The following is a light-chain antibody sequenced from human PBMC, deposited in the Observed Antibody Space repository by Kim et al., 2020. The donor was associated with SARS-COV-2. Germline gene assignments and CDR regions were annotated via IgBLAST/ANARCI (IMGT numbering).Light chain of an antibody. Sequence: FGQTVRITCQGDSLRSYYATGYQQKPGQAPVRVIYDKNNRPSGIPARFSGSYAGNTASLTITGAQAGDEAVYYCNSRESGVNHVIFGGGTQLTVL. CDR3: NSRESGVNHVI. J-gene: IGLJ2*01. CDR1: SLRSYY. V-gene: IGLV3-19*01. CDR2: DKN.